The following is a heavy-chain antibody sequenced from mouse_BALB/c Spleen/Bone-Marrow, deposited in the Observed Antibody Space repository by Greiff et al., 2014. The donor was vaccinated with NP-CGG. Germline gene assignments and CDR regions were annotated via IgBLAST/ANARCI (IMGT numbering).Heavy chain of an antibody. J-gene: IGHJ3*01. CDR2: IYPGDDDT. CDR1: GYAISGYW. Sequence: VKLQESGAELVRPGSSVKISCKASGYAISGYWMNWVKQRPGQGLEWIGQIYPGDDDTIYNGKFKGKATLTADKSSNTAYMQLSSLTSEDSAVYLCAREDYGNSWFAYWGQGTLVTVSA. CDR3: AREDYGNSWFAY. D-gene: IGHD2-1*01. V-gene: IGHV1-80*01.